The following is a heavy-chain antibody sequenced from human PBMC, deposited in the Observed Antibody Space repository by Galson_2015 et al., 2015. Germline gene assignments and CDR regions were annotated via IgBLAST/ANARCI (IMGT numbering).Heavy chain of an antibody. CDR3: ARGPLDYYGSGRGAFEI. CDR2: ISSSSSYT. Sequence: SLRLSCAASGFTFSDYYMSWIRQAPGKGLEWVSYISSSSSYTNYADSVKGRFTISRDNAKNSLYLQMNSLRAEDTAVYYCARGPLDYYGSGRGAFEIWGQGTMVTVSS. J-gene: IGHJ3*02. V-gene: IGHV3-11*06. CDR1: GFTFSDYY. D-gene: IGHD3-10*01.